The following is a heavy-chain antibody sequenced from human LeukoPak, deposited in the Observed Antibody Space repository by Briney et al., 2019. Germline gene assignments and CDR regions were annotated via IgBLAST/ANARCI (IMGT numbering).Heavy chain of an antibody. CDR1: GFTFSSYA. V-gene: IGHV3-23*01. CDR2: ISASGADT. D-gene: IGHD3-22*01. CDR3: AKRPRDTSGYYLGAFDG. Sequence: GGSLRLSCAAFGFTFSSYAMTWVRQAPGKGLEWVSAISASGADTYYADSVKGRFTISRDNSKNTLYLHMSSLRAEDTAVYFCAKRPRDTSGYYLGAFDGWGQGTTVTVSS. J-gene: IGHJ3*01.